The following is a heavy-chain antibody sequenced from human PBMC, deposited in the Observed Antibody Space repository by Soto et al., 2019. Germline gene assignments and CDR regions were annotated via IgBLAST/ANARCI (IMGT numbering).Heavy chain of an antibody. J-gene: IGHJ5*02. CDR3: ASLSDSVAWFDP. V-gene: IGHV4-59*08. Sequence: LTCTVSGGSISRDYWSWIRQPPGKGLEWIGYIYYSASTNYNPSLKSRVTISVDTSKNQFSLKLSSVTAADTAVYYCASLSDSVAWFDPWGQGTLVTVSS. CDR2: IYYSAST. D-gene: IGHD6-19*01. CDR1: GGSISRDY.